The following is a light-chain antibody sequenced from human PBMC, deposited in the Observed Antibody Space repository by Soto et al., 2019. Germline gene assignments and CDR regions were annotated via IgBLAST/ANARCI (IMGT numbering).Light chain of an antibody. CDR3: QKYSNWPPFT. Sequence: EMVMTQSPATLSVSPGERATLSCRASQSVSHKLAWYQQKPGQAPRLLIYDTSTRATGIPDRFSGSGSGTEFTLTISSLQSADSAVYYCQKYSNWPPFTFGQGTRLEIK. V-gene: IGKV3-15*01. CDR2: DTS. J-gene: IGKJ5*01. CDR1: QSVSHK.